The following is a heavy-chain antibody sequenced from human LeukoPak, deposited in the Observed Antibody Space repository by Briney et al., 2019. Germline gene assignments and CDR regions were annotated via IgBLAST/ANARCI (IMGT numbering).Heavy chain of an antibody. Sequence: GGSLRLSCSGSGFTLSSYAMYWVRQAPGKGLEYVSGISSNGVSTFYADSVKGRFTISRDNSKNTLFLQLNSLRVGDTAVYYCVSGIATTPFDYWGQGTLVTVSS. J-gene: IGHJ4*02. CDR2: ISSNGVST. CDR3: VSGIATTPFDY. CDR1: GFTLSSYA. D-gene: IGHD2-15*01. V-gene: IGHV3-64D*09.